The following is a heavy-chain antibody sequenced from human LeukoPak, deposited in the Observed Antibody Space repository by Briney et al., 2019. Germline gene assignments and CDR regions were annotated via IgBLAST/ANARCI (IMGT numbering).Heavy chain of an antibody. J-gene: IGHJ4*02. Sequence: PGRSLRLSCAASEFTFSNYALHWVRQAPGKGLQWVAVISYDGNTIHYADSVKGRFIISRDTSKNTLYLQMNGLRAEDTAVYYCARSGGLQKFDYWGQGTLVTVSS. CDR1: EFTFSNYA. V-gene: IGHV3-30-3*01. CDR3: ARSGGLQKFDY. CDR2: ISYDGNTI. D-gene: IGHD4-11*01.